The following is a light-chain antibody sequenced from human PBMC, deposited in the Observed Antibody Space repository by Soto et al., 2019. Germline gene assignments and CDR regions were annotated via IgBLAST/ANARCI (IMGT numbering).Light chain of an antibody. Sequence: AIRLTQSPSCLCACVGDRINIXCRASQDPRNHLGWFQQKTGKAPKLLIYAASILQTRVQSRLSGSGSGKDFTLNISCLQSEDFATYFCQQYNYWPPITFGQGTRLEIK. CDR3: QQYNYWPPIT. CDR2: AAS. CDR1: QDPRNH. V-gene: IGKV1-6*02. J-gene: IGKJ5*01.